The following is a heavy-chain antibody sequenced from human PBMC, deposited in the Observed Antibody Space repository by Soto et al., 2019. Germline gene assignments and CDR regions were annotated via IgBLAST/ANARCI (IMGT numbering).Heavy chain of an antibody. V-gene: IGHV1-18*01. Sequence: QVQLVQSGAEVKKPGASVKVSCKASGYNFNSYTISWVRQAPGQGLEWMGRISAYNGNTNYAQKLQGRGTMTTDTATITAGTARSSIISDDTMVVHAARAVVDLGHRFDPCSEGSLVAVSS. CDR1: GYNFNSYT. J-gene: IGHJ5*02. D-gene: IGHD2-15*01. CDR3: ARAVVDLGHRFDP. CDR2: ISAYNGNT.